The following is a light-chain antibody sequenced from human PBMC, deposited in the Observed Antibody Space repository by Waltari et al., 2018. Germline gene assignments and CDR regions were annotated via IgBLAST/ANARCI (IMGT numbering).Light chain of an antibody. CDR3: QQSYTTSWT. CDR2: GAS. Sequence: DVQMTQSPFSLSASVGDRVTITCRASQRIDNFLSWYQQKPGKAPNLLIYGASNLQSGVPSRFSGSGFGTDFTLTITSLQPQDSATYYCQQSYTTSWTFSQGTTVEVK. J-gene: IGKJ1*01. V-gene: IGKV1-39*01. CDR1: QRIDNF.